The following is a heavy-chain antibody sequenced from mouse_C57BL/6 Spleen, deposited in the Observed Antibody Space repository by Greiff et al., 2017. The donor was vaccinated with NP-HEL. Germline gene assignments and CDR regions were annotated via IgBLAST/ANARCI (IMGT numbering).Heavy chain of an antibody. Sequence: QVQLQQPGAELVMPGASVKLSCKASGYTFTSYWMHWVKQRPGQGLEWIGEIDPSDSYTNYNQKFKGKSTLTVDKSSSTAYMQLSSLTSEDSAVYYCARGGITTVVEFDYWGQGTTLTVSS. V-gene: IGHV1-69*01. CDR3: ARGGITTVVEFDY. D-gene: IGHD1-1*01. CDR1: GYTFTSYW. J-gene: IGHJ2*01. CDR2: IDPSDSYT.